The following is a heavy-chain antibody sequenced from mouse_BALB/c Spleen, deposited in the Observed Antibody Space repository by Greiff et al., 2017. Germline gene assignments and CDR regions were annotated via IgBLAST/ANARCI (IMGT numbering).Heavy chain of an antibody. J-gene: IGHJ3*01. CDR1: GFTFSDYY. CDR3: ARGDYGSSYGFAY. V-gene: IGHV5-4*02. D-gene: IGHD1-1*01. CDR2: ISDGGSYT. Sequence: EVQLVESGGGLVKPGGSLKLSCAASGFTFSDYYMYWVRQTPEKRLEWVATISDGGSYTYYPDSVKGRFTISRDNAKNNLYLQMSSLKSEDTAMYYCARGDYGSSYGFAYWGQGTLVTVSA.